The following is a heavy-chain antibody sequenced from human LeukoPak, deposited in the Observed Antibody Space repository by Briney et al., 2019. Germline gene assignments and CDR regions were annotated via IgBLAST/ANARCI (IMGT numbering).Heavy chain of an antibody. J-gene: IGHJ3*02. Sequence: QPGGSLRLSCAASGFTFSSYWMSWVRQAPGKGLEWVANIKQDGSEKYYVDSVKGRFTISRDNAKNSLYLQMNSLRGEDTALYYCARGGLIQRHAFDIWGQGTMVTVSS. CDR1: GFTFSSYW. CDR2: IKQDGSEK. D-gene: IGHD1-1*01. CDR3: ARGGLIQRHAFDI. V-gene: IGHV3-7*03.